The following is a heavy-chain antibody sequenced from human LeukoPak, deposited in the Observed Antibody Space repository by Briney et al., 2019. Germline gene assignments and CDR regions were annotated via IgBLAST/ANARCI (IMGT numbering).Heavy chain of an antibody. J-gene: IGHJ3*02. CDR3: ARADWEQQLTDAFDI. CDR2: IYYSGST. D-gene: IGHD6-13*01. V-gene: IGHV4-59*01. Sequence: SETLSLTCTVSGGSISSYYWSWIRQPPGKGLEWIGYIYYSGSTDYNPSLKSRATISVDTSKNQFSLKLSSVTAADTAVYYCARADWEQQLTDAFDIWGQGTMVTVSS. CDR1: GGSISSYY.